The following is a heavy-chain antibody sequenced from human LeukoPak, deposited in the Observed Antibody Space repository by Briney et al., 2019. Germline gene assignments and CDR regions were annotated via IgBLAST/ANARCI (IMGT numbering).Heavy chain of an antibody. J-gene: IGHJ4*02. CDR2: IRYDGSNK. V-gene: IGHV3-30*02. Sequence: PGRSLRLSCAASGFTFSSYGIHWVRQAPGKGLEWVAFIRYDGSNKYYADSVKGRFTISRDNSKNTLYLQMNRLRAEDTAVYYCAKDFSVYYYDSRVLDYWGQGTLVTVSS. D-gene: IGHD3-22*01. CDR1: GFTFSSYG. CDR3: AKDFSVYYYDSRVLDY.